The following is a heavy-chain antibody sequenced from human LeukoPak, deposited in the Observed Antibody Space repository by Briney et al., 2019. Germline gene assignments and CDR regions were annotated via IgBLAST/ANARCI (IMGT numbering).Heavy chain of an antibody. CDR1: GYTFTGYY. CDR2: INSDTGGT. V-gene: IGHV1-2*02. D-gene: IGHD4-17*01. J-gene: IGHJ4*02. CDR3: ARDTITVTTPYFDY. Sequence: GASVKVSCKASGYTFTGYYIHWVRQAPGQGLEWMGWINSDTGGTIYAQNFQGRVTMTRDTSTTTAYMELSSLKSDDTAFYYCARDTITVTTPYFDYWGQGTLVTVSS.